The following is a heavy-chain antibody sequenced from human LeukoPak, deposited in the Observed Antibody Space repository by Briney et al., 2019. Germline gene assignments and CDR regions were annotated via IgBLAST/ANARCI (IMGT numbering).Heavy chain of an antibody. V-gene: IGHV3-48*04. CDR3: ARVVFRNSVVTPLFDY. Sequence: GGSLRLSCVVSGFTFNNYAMSWVRQAPGKGLEWIAYISSASSPIFYADSVKGRFTISRDNAENSLYLQINSLRAEDTAVYYCARVVFRNSVVTPLFDYWGQGTLVTVSS. D-gene: IGHD2-21*02. CDR2: ISSASSPI. J-gene: IGHJ4*02. CDR1: GFTFNNYA.